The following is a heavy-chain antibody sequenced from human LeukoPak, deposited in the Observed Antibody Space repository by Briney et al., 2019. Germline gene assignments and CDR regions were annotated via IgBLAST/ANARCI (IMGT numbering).Heavy chain of an antibody. CDR2: INHSGST. Sequence: SETLSLTCAVYGGPFSGYYWSWIRQPAGKGLEWIGEINHSGSTNYNPSLKSRVTISVDTSKNQFSLKLSSVTAADTAVYYCARAPLCSSTSCYSGYYGMDVWGQGTTVTVSS. J-gene: IGHJ6*02. CDR3: ARAPLCSSTSCYSGYYGMDV. V-gene: IGHV4-34*01. CDR1: GGPFSGYY. D-gene: IGHD2-2*01.